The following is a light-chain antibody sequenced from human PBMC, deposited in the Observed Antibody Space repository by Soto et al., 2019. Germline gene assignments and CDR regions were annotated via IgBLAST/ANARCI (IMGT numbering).Light chain of an antibody. CDR2: DVS. CDR3: CSYTASDIWV. J-gene: IGLJ3*02. Sequence: QSALTQPRSVSGSPGQSVTISCTGTSSDVGAYNYVSWYQQHPGKVPKLLIFDVSQRPSGVPDRFSGSKSGNTASLTISGLQADDEADYFCCSYTASDIWVFGGGTKLTVL. CDR1: SSDVGAYNY. V-gene: IGLV2-11*01.